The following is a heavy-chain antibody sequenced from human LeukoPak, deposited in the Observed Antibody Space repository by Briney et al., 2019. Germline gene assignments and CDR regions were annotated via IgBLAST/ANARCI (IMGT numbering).Heavy chain of an antibody. CDR2: ISNGGSAM. Sequence: GGSLRHSCAATRFIYRHYRLNWLRQAPGKGLEWVSFISNGGSAMYYADSVKGRFNISRDTARNSLYLQMNYLRAADTAVYYCARDCGRGVATDYDYWGQGTLVTVSS. D-gene: IGHD5-12*01. J-gene: IGHJ4*02. CDR3: ARDCGRGVATDYDY. CDR1: RFIYRHYR. V-gene: IGHV3-48*01.